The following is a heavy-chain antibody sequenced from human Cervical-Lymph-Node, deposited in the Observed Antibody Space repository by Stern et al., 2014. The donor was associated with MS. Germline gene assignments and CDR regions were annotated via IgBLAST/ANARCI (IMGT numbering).Heavy chain of an antibody. CDR2: INRDASST. CDR3: ARVGYGGNSAFDY. V-gene: IGHV3-74*01. J-gene: IGHJ4*02. D-gene: IGHD4-23*01. Sequence: EVQLVESGGGLVQPGGSLRLSCAASGFTFSSYWMHWVRQAPGKGLVWVSRINRDASSTSYADSVKGRFTISRDNAKNTLYLQMNSLRAEDTAVYYCARVGYGGNSAFDYWGQGTLVTVSS. CDR1: GFTFSSYW.